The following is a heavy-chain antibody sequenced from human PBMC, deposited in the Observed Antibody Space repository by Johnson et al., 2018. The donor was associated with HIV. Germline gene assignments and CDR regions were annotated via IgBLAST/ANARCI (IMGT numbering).Heavy chain of an antibody. CDR1: GFTFDDYG. J-gene: IGHJ3*02. CDR3: ARLARADMVTFGGVIVKNGFDI. D-gene: IGHD3-16*02. Sequence: VPLVESGGGVARPGGFLRLSCAASGFTFDDYGMSWVRQAPGKGLEWVSGINWHGGDTAYAGSVKGRFTISRENAKSSLYLQMNSLRVEDTAFYYCARLARADMVTFGGVIVKNGFDIWGQGTMVTVSS. V-gene: IGHV3-20*04. CDR2: INWHGGDT.